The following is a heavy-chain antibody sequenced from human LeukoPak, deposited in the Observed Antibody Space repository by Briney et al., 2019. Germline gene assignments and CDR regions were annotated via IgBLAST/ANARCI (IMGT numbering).Heavy chain of an antibody. J-gene: IGHJ4*02. CDR3: ATDPNYYDSSGYSY. D-gene: IGHD3-22*01. CDR2: ISAYNGNT. CDR1: GYAFTSYG. Sequence: ASVKVSCKASGYAFTSYGISWVRQAPGQGLEWMGWISAYNGNTNYAQKFQGRVTMTEDTSTDTAYMELSSLRSEDTAVYYCATDPNYYDSSGYSYWGQGTLVTVSS. V-gene: IGHV1-18*01.